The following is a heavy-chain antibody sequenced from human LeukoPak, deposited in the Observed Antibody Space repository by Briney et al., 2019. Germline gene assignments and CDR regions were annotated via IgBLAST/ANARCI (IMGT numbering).Heavy chain of an antibody. J-gene: IGHJ4*02. CDR1: GFTFSSYA. V-gene: IGHV3-23*01. Sequence: GGSLRLSCAASGFTFSSYAMSWVRQAPGKGLEWVSAISGSGGSTYYADSVKGRFTIPRDNSKNTLYLQMNSLRAEDTAVYYCANARVPGGFDYWGQGTLVTVSS. CDR3: ANARVPGGFDY. CDR2: ISGSGGST. D-gene: IGHD3-3*01.